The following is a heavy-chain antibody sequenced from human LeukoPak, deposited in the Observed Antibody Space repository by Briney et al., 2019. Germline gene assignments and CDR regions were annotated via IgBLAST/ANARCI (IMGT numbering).Heavy chain of an antibody. V-gene: IGHV3-7*03. Sequence: GGSLRLSCAASGFTFSNYWMSWVRQAPGKGLEWVANIKQDGSEKYYVDSVKGRFTISRDNAKNSLYLQMNSLRAEDTAIYYCARSGLNRFDYWGQGTLVTVSS. CDR1: GFTFSNYW. D-gene: IGHD2-15*01. J-gene: IGHJ4*02. CDR2: IKQDGSEK. CDR3: ARSGLNRFDY.